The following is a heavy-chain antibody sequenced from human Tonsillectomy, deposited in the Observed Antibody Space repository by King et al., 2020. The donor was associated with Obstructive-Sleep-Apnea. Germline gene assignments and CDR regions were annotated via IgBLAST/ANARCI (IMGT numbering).Heavy chain of an antibody. CDR1: GYTFTGYY. J-gene: IGHJ4*02. CDR3: AREGPGFDY. CDR2: INPTSGGT. Sequence: VQLVESGAEVKKPGASVKVSCKASGYTFTGYYMHWVRQAPGQGLDWMGWINPTSGGTNYAQKFQGRVTMTRDTSISTAYMELSRLRSDDTAVYYCAREGPGFDYWGQGTLVTVSS. V-gene: IGHV1-2*02.